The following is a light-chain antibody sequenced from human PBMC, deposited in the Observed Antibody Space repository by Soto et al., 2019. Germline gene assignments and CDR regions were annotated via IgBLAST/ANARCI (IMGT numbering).Light chain of an antibody. CDR2: AAS. Sequence: DIQMTQSTSSLSASVGDRVTITCRASQSIISYLNWYQQKPGKAPKLLIYAASSLQSGVPSRFSGGGSGTDFPLTISSLQPEDFATYYCQQSFSTTWTFGHGTKVEIK. CDR3: QQSFSTTWT. J-gene: IGKJ1*01. CDR1: QSIISY. V-gene: IGKV1-39*01.